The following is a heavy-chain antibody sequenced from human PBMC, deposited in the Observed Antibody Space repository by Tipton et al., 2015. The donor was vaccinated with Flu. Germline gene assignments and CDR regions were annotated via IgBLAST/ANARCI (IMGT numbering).Heavy chain of an antibody. V-gene: IGHV3-23*01. CDR2: FSASGRTT. CDR3: AREMLGEGATIAY. D-gene: IGHD3-10*02. CDR1: GFTFSRYG. Sequence: GSLRLSCAVSGFTFSRYGISWVRQAPGKGLEWVSGFSASGRTTYFADSVKGRFTISRDNFRNTLYLQMNSLRAEDTAVYYCAREMLGEGATIAYWGQGTLVTVSS. J-gene: IGHJ4*02.